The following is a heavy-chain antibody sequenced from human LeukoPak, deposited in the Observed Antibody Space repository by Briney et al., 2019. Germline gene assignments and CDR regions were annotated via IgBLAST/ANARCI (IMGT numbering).Heavy chain of an antibody. J-gene: IGHJ3*02. D-gene: IGHD5-24*01. Sequence: GGSLRLSCAASGFTFSDYYMSWIRQAPGKGLEWVSHISSSGSNIYYADSVKGRFTISRDNAKNSLYLQMNSLRAEDTAVDYCAREPEMATVDSDGFDIWGQGTMVTVSS. CDR1: GFTFSDYY. V-gene: IGHV3-11*04. CDR3: AREPEMATVDSDGFDI. CDR2: ISSSGSNI.